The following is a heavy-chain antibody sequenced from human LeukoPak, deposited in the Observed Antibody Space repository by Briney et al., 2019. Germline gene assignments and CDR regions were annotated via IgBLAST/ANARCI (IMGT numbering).Heavy chain of an antibody. V-gene: IGHV3-23*01. D-gene: IGHD3-22*01. Sequence: GGSLRLSCAASGFTFDDYAMHWVRQAPGKGLEWVSAISGSGGSTYYADSVKGRFTISRDNSKNTLYLQMNSLRAEDTAVYYCAKVGSGCQEGVSAAFDYWGQGTLVTVSS. CDR1: GFTFDDYA. CDR3: AKVGSGCQEGVSAAFDY. J-gene: IGHJ4*02. CDR2: ISGSGGST.